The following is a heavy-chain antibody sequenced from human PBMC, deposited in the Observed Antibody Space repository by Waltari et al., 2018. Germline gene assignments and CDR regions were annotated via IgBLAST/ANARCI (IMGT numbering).Heavy chain of an antibody. D-gene: IGHD6-6*01. CDR3: ASIAARPEGFDY. Sequence: QLQLQESGPGLVKPSETLSLTCTVSGGSISSSSYYWDWIRQPPGKGLEWIGSIYYSGSTYYNPSLKSRVTISVDTSKNQFSLKLSSVTAADTAVYYCASIAARPEGFDYWGQGTLVTVSS. V-gene: IGHV4-39*01. CDR1: GGSISSSSYY. J-gene: IGHJ4*02. CDR2: IYYSGST.